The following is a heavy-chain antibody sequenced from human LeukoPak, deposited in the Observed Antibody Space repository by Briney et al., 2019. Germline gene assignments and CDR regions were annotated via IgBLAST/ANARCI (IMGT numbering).Heavy chain of an antibody. Sequence: PSETLSLTCTVSGGSISSYYWSWIRQPPGKGLEWIGYIYYSGSSNYNPSLKSRVTISVDTSKNQFSLKLSSVTAADTAVYYCARTYYYDSTPYFQHWGQGTLVTVSS. V-gene: IGHV4-59*01. CDR1: GGSISSYY. J-gene: IGHJ1*01. CDR2: IYYSGSS. CDR3: ARTYYYDSTPYFQH. D-gene: IGHD3-22*01.